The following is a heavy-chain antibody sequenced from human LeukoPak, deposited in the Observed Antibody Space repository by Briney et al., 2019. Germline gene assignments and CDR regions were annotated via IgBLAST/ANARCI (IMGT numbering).Heavy chain of an antibody. V-gene: IGHV1-69*13. J-gene: IGHJ4*02. CDR3: ARYLPGPHPFDY. CDR2: IIPIFGTA. Sequence: ASVKVSCKASGGTFSSYAISWVRQAPGQGLEWMGGIIPIFGTANYAQKFKGRVTITADESTSTAYMELSSLRSEDTAVYYCARYLPGPHPFDYWGQGTLVTVSS. CDR1: GGTFSSYA.